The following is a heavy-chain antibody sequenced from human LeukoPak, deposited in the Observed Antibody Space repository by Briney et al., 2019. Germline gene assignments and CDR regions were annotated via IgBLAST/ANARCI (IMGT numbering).Heavy chain of an antibody. D-gene: IGHD3-16*01. CDR1: GFTFTTYW. Sequence: PGGSLRPSCAASGFTFTTYWMHWVRQAPGKGLVWVSRAKGDGSHTNYAESVTGRFTISRDNAKNTVYLQMNSLRAEDTAVYYCARSEYEYGYGHWGLDVWGQGTTVTVSS. CDR2: AKGDGSHT. V-gene: IGHV3-74*01. CDR3: ARSEYEYGYGHWGLDV. J-gene: IGHJ6*02.